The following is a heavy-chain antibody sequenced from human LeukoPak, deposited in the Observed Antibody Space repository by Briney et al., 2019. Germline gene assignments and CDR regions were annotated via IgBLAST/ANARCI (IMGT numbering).Heavy chain of an antibody. CDR1: GFTFDDYA. V-gene: IGHV3-9*01. CDR3: AQGSIMVRGVIDY. CDR2: ISWNSGSI. D-gene: IGHD3-10*01. J-gene: IGHJ4*02. Sequence: GRSLRLSCAASGFTFDDYAMHWVRQAPGKGLEWVSGISWNSGSIGYADSVKGRFTISRDNAKNSLYLQMNSLRAEDTALYYCAQGSIMVRGVIDYWGQGTLVTVSS.